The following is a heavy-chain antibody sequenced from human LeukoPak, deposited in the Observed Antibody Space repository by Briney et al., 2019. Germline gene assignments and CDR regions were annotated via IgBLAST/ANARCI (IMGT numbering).Heavy chain of an antibody. V-gene: IGHV3-30*04. J-gene: IGHJ4*02. CDR3: ARVFLGSNYDITGYYY. CDR1: GFIFSNYA. D-gene: IGHD3-22*01. CDR2: ISYDGSTK. Sequence: GGSLRLSCAASGFIFSNYAMHWVRQAPGKGLEWVAVISYDGSTKYYADSVKGRFTISRDNSKDTLYLQMNSLNTEDTAVYYCARVFLGSNYDITGYYYWGQGTWSPSPQ.